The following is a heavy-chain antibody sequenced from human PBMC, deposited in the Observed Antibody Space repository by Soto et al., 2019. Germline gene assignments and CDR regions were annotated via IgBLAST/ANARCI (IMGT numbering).Heavy chain of an antibody. Sequence: ASVKVSCKASGYTFTGYYMHWVRQAPGQGLEWMGWINPNSGGTNYAQKFQGWVTMTRDTSISTAYMELSRLRSDDTAVYYCAREGYDSSSCFEYWGLGTLVTVSS. CDR2: INPNSGGT. V-gene: IGHV1-2*04. CDR1: GYTFTGYY. D-gene: IGHD3-22*01. CDR3: AREGYDSSSCFEY. J-gene: IGHJ4*02.